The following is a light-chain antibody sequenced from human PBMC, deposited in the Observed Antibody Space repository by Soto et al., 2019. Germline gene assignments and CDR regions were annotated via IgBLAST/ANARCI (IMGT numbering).Light chain of an antibody. CDR1: QSVSNNY. V-gene: IGKV3-20*01. Sequence: EIVLTQSPGTLSLSPGERATLSCRASQSVSNNYLAWYQQKPGQAPRLLIYGASNRATGIPDRFSGSGSGTDFTLTISRLEPEDFAVYYCQQYGSSGTSGQGTKLDIK. CDR3: QQYGSSGT. CDR2: GAS. J-gene: IGKJ1*01.